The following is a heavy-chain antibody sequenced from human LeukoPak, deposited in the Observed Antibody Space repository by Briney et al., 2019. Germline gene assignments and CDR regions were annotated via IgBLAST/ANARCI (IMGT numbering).Heavy chain of an antibody. CDR3: ASQAASGNYFDQ. D-gene: IGHD6-13*01. CDR1: GGSISSYY. Sequence: SETLSLTCTVSGGSISSYYWSWIRQPAGKGLEWIGRIYTSGSTNYNPSLKSRVTMSVDTSKNQFSLNLSSMTAADTAVYYCASQAASGNYFDQWGQGTLVTVSS. V-gene: IGHV4-4*07. J-gene: IGHJ4*02. CDR2: IYTSGST.